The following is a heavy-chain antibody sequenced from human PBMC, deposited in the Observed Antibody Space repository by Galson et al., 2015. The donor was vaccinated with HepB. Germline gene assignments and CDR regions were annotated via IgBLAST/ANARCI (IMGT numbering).Heavy chain of an antibody. CDR3: ARDRRVLGMDV. Sequence: SVKVSCKASGYTFTSYAMHRVRQAPGQRLEWMGWINAGNGNTKYSQKFQGRVTITRDTTASTAYMELSSLRSEDTAVYYCARDRRVLGMDVWGQGTTVTVSS. CDR1: GYTFTSYA. J-gene: IGHJ6*02. CDR2: INAGNGNT. V-gene: IGHV1-3*01. D-gene: IGHD2-8*01.